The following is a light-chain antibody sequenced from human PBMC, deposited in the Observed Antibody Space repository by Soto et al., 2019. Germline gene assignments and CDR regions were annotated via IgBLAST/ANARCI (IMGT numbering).Light chain of an antibody. CDR1: SSDVGGYNY. V-gene: IGLV2-8*01. CDR2: EVS. Sequence: QSVLTQSPSASGSFGQSVTISCTGTSSDVGGYNYVSWYRQHPGKAPKLMIYEVSERPSGVPDRFSGSKSGNTASLTVSGLQADDEADYYCSSYSGTNSHYVFGTGTKVTVL. CDR3: SSYSGTNSHYV. J-gene: IGLJ1*01.